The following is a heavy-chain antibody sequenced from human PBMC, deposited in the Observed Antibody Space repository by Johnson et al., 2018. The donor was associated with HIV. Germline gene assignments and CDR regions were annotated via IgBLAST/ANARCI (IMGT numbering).Heavy chain of an antibody. V-gene: IGHV3-33*01. Sequence: QVQLVESGGGVVQPGRSLRLSCAASGFTVSSYGMHWVRQAPGKGLEWVAYIRYDGSIQYYADSVKGRFTLSRDNSKKTLYLQMNSLRAEDTAVYYCARESPRRGYSYGDAFDIWGQGTMVTVSS. CDR3: ARESPRRGYSYGDAFDI. J-gene: IGHJ3*02. CDR1: GFTVSSYG. D-gene: IGHD5-18*01. CDR2: IRYDGSIQ.